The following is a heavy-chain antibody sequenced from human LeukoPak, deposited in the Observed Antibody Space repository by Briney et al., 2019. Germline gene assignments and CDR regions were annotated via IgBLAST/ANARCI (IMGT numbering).Heavy chain of an antibody. CDR3: AKVDGTGNSVFDY. Sequence: GGSLGLSCSASGFIFNNYWMHWVRQAPGKGLVWISRVSPDGRSTNYADSVKGRFTISRDNAKNTLYLQMNSLSAEDTAIYYCAKVDGTGNSVFDYWGQGTLVPVSS. J-gene: IGHJ4*02. D-gene: IGHD2-8*02. CDR2: VSPDGRST. CDR1: GFIFNNYW. V-gene: IGHV3-74*01.